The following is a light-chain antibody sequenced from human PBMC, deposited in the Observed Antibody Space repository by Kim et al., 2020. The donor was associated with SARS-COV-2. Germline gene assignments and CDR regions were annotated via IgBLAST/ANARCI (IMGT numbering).Light chain of an antibody. CDR2: DAY. CDR3: QQYAGSPT. CDR1: QSVSSSY. Sequence: LSPGEKAPLSCMASQSVSSSYLIWYQQKPGQAPRLLMYDAYSRATGIPDRFSGSGSGTDFTLTISRLEPEDFAVYYCQQYAGSPTFGQGTKVDIK. V-gene: IGKV3-20*01. J-gene: IGKJ1*01.